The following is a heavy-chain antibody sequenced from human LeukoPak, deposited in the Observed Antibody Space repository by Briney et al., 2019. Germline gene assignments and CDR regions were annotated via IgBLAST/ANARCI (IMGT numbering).Heavy chain of an antibody. V-gene: IGHV3-74*01. D-gene: IGHD1-1*01. CDR3: IQVRVTTTRNAFDV. CDR2: INGDGSST. J-gene: IGHJ3*01. CDR1: GFTFSNHW. Sequence: PGGSLRPSCAASGFTFSNHWMHWVRQAPGKGLVWVSCINGDGSSTNYADSVKGRFTISRDNAKNTVYLEMSSLRAEDTAVYYCIQVRVTTTRNAFDVWGQGTMVTVSS.